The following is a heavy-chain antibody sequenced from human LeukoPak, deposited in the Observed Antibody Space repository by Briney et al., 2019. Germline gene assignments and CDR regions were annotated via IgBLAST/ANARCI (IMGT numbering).Heavy chain of an antibody. J-gene: IGHJ4*02. CDR1: GYTFTSGV. V-gene: IGHV1-18*01. D-gene: IGHD3-22*01. CDR3: ARGSGSDYDSSGYYLE. Sequence: ASVKVSCKASGYTFTSGVVNWVRQAPGQGLEWMGYISPYNGDADYAQKLRDRVTMTTDTSTSTAYMELRGLRSDDTAVYYCARGSGSDYDSSGYYLEWGQGTLVTVSS. CDR2: ISPYNGDA.